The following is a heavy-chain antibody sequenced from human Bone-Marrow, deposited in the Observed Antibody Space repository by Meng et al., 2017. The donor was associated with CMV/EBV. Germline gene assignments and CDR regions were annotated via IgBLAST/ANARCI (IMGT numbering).Heavy chain of an antibody. V-gene: IGHV3-73*01. Sequence: GESLKISCAASGFTFSGSAMHWVRQASGKGLEWVGRIRSKANSYSTAYAASVKGRFTITRDDSKDTAYLQMNSLKTEDKAVDYCTRPYYDSSGYFDDWGQGTLVTVSS. J-gene: IGHJ4*02. CDR2: IRSKANSYST. CDR3: TRPYYDSSGYFDD. CDR1: GFTFSGSA. D-gene: IGHD3-22*01.